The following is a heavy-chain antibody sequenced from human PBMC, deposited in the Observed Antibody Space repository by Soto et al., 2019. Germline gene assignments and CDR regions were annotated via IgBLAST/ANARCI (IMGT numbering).Heavy chain of an antibody. CDR1: GYTLTELS. CDR3: ASLQPSNGGNSEQREY. V-gene: IGHV1-24*01. Sequence: GASVKVSCKVSGYTLTELSMHWVQQAPGKGLEWMGGFDPEDGETIYAQKFQGRVTMTEDTSTDTAYMELSSLRSEDTAVYYRASLQPSNGGNSEQREYWGQGTRVNVAS. D-gene: IGHD2-21*02. CDR2: FDPEDGET. J-gene: IGHJ4*02.